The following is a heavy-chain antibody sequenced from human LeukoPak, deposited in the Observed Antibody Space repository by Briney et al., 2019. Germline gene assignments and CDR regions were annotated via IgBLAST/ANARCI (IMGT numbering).Heavy chain of an antibody. Sequence: SETLSLTCTVAGGSISSYYWSWIRQPPGKGLEWIGYIYTSGSTNANPSLKSRVTISLATSKNQFSLRLSSVTAADSALYYCARHSVDGNSAYCYFDLWGRGTLVTLSS. V-gene: IGHV4-4*08. CDR1: GGSISSYY. D-gene: IGHD4-23*01. CDR3: ARHSVDGNSAYCYFDL. J-gene: IGHJ2*01. CDR2: IYTSGST.